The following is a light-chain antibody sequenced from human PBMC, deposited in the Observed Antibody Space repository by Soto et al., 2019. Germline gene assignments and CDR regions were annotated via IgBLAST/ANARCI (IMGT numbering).Light chain of an antibody. V-gene: IGLV1-40*01. Sequence: QSVLTQPPSLSGAPGQRVTISCAGSSSNIGAGYAVHWYQQLPGTAPKLLIYGNSNRPSGVPDRFSGSKSDTSASLAITGLQAEDEADYYCQSYDNSLSGYVFGTGTQLTVL. CDR2: GNS. CDR1: SSNIGAGYA. J-gene: IGLJ1*01. CDR3: QSYDNSLSGYV.